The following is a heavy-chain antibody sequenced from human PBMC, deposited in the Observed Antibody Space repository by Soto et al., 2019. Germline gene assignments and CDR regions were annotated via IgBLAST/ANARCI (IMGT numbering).Heavy chain of an antibody. CDR3: ARDRQREELDEPYYHYGMDV. V-gene: IGHV3-30-3*01. CDR2: ISYDGSNK. Sequence: QVQLVESGGGVVQPGRSLRLSCAASGFTFSSYAMHWVRQAPGKGLEWVAVISYDGSNKYYADSVKGRFTISRDNSKNTLYLQMNSLRAEDTAVYYCARDRQREELDEPYYHYGMDVWGQGTKVTVSS. CDR1: GFTFSSYA. D-gene: IGHD3-10*01. J-gene: IGHJ6*02.